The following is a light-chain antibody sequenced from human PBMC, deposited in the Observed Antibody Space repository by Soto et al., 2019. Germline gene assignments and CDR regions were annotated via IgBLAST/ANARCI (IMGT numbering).Light chain of an antibody. CDR3: QHRSNFAPWT. CDR2: DAS. J-gene: IGKJ1*01. CDR1: QSVSSY. Sequence: EIVLTQSPATLSLSPGERATLSCRASQSVSSYLAWYQQKPGQAPRLLIYDASNRSTGIPARFSGSGSGTDFTLTISSLEPEDFAVYYCQHRSNFAPWTFGQGTKVEIK. V-gene: IGKV3-11*01.